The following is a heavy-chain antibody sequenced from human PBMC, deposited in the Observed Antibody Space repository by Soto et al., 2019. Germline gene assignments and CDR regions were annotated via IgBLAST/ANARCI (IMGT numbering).Heavy chain of an antibody. D-gene: IGHD4-17*01. J-gene: IGHJ4*02. CDR3: TSGRMTTSD. V-gene: IGHV4-61*01. CDR2: IYNSGST. CDR1: GGSVSSANNY. Sequence: SETLSLTCSVSGGSVSSANNYWSWVRQPPGKGLEWIGYIYNSGSTYYNPSLTRRVTISVDTSKNQFSLKLSSVTAADTAVYYCTSGRMTTSDWGQGTLVTVSS.